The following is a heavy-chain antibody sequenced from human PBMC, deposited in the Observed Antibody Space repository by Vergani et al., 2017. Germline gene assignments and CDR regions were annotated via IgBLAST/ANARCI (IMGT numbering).Heavy chain of an antibody. CDR2: IYYSGST. CDR3: ARGGYIAVAARGAFDI. J-gene: IGHJ3*02. CDR1: GGSFSGYY. Sequence: QVQLQQWGAGLLKPSETLSLTCAVYGGSFSGYYWSWIRQPPGKGLEWIGYIYYSGSTNYNPSLESRVTISVDTSKNQFSLKLSSVTAADTAVYYCARGGYIAVAARGAFDIWGQGTMVTVSS. D-gene: IGHD6-13*01. V-gene: IGHV4-34*11.